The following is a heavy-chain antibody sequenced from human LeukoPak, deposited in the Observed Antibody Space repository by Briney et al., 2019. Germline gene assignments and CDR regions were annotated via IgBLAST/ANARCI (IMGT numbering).Heavy chain of an antibody. D-gene: IGHD4-23*01. V-gene: IGHV4-4*02. Sequence: SETLSLTCAVSGGSISSSNWWSWVRQPPGKGLEWIGEIYHSGSTNYNPSLKSRVTISVDKSKNQFSLKLSSVTAADTAVYYCVRDYGGNGDGDYWGQGTLVTVSS. J-gene: IGHJ4*02. CDR3: VRDYGGNGDGDY. CDR2: IYHSGST. CDR1: GGSISSSNW.